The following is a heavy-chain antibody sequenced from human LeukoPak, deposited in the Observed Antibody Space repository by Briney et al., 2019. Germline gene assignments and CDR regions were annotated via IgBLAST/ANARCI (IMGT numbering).Heavy chain of an antibody. CDR2: IYYSGST. CDR1: GGSISSSSYY. Sequence: ETLSLTCTVSGGSISSSSYYWGWIRQPPGKGLEWIGSIYYSGSTYYNPSLKSRVTISIDTSKNQFSLNLSSVTAADTAVYYCARDMTGSGWNDAFDIWGQGTMVTVSS. V-gene: IGHV4-39*07. D-gene: IGHD6-19*01. CDR3: ARDMTGSGWNDAFDI. J-gene: IGHJ3*02.